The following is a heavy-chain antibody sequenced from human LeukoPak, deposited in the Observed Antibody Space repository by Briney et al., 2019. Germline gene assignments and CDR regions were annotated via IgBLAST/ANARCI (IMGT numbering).Heavy chain of an antibody. J-gene: IGHJ5*02. CDR2: INPNSGGT. Sequence: ASVKVSCKASGYTFTGHYTHWVRQARGQGLEWMGRINPNSGGTYYAEKFQGRVTMTSDTSINTAYMDLSSLTSDDAAVYYCARDGSGLGYCSGGNCWFDPWGQGTLVTVSS. V-gene: IGHV1-2*02. D-gene: IGHD2-15*01. CDR1: GYTFTGHY. CDR3: ARDGSGLGYCSGGNCWFDP.